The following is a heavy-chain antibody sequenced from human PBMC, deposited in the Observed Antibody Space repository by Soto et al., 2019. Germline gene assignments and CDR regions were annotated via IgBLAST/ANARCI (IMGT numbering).Heavy chain of an antibody. V-gene: IGHV1-46*03. J-gene: IGHJ6*03. CDR3: ARVLPETTIGSYYYYYYMDV. CDR1: GYTFTSYY. CDR2: INPSGGST. D-gene: IGHD1-1*01. Sequence: GASVNVSCKASGYTFTSYYMHWVRQAPGQGLEWMGIINPSGGSTSYAQKFQGRVTMTRDTSTSTVYMELSSLRSEDTAVYYCARVLPETTIGSYYYYYYMDVWGKGTTVTVSS.